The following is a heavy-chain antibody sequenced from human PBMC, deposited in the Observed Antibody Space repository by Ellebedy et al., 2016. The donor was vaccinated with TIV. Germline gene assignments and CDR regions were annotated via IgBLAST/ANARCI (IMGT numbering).Heavy chain of an antibody. CDR1: GFTFSGYA. V-gene: IGHV3-23*01. D-gene: IGHD4-23*01. CDR3: ARDPVGVGPAFDV. J-gene: IGHJ3*01. Sequence: PGGSLRLSCVASGFTFSGYAMSWVRQAPGKGLEWVSGINNGGRTTSYADSVKGRFTISRDNSRSTLYLQMNSLRAEDSAVYYCARDPVGVGPAFDVWGQGTMVTVSS. CDR2: INNGGRTT.